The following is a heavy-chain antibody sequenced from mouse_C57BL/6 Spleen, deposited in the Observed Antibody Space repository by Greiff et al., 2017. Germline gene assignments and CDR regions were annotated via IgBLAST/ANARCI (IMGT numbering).Heavy chain of an antibody. CDR1: GYSITSGYY. CDR3: AREDDGYEGFDY. D-gene: IGHD2-3*01. V-gene: IGHV3-6*01. J-gene: IGHJ2*01. CDR2: ISYDGSN. Sequence: EVKLQESGPGLVKPSQSLSLTCSVTGYSITSGYYWNWIRQFPGNKLEWMGYISYDGSNNYNPSLKNRISITRDTSKNQFFLKLTSVTTEDTATYYCAREDDGYEGFDYWGQGTTLTVSS.